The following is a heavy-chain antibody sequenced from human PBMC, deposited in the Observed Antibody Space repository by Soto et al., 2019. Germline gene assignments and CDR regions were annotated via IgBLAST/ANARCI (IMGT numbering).Heavy chain of an antibody. D-gene: IGHD3-22*01. CDR2: IKKRADGGTA. J-gene: IGHJ4*02. CDR1: GLPFSNAW. Sequence: WGSLRLSCAASGLPFSNAWMNWVRQAPGKGLEWIGRIKKRADGGTADHATPVKGRFTISRDDSKNTLYLQMNSLKTEDTAVYYCTTVNPYIPDSRSHCYWGKGKMVTVSA. V-gene: IGHV3-15*01. CDR3: TTVNPYIPDSRSHCY.